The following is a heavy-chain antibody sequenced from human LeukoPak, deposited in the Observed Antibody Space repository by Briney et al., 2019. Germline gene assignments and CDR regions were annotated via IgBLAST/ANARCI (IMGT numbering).Heavy chain of an antibody. D-gene: IGHD2-2*01. CDR1: GYSFTSYW. J-gene: IGHJ3*02. V-gene: IGHV5-51*01. CDR2: IYPGDSDT. CDR3: ARLPYCSSTSCYVHAFDI. Sequence: GESLKISCKGSGYSFTSYWIGWVRQMPGKGLEWMGIIYPGDSDTRYSPSLQGQVTISADKSISTAYLQWSSLKASDTAMYYCARLPYCSSTSCYVHAFDIWGQGTMVTVSS.